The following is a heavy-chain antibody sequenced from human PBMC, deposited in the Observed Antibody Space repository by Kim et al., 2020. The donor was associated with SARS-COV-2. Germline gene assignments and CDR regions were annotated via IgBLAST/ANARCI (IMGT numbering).Heavy chain of an antibody. CDR1: GYTFTGYY. D-gene: IGHD3-10*01. V-gene: IGHV1-2*04. J-gene: IGHJ6*02. Sequence: ASVKVSCKASGYTFTGYYMHWVRQAPGQGLEWMGWINPNSCGTNYAQKFQGWVTMTRDTSISTDYMELSRLRSDATAEYYCARAKAGTMVRGVITPGYYYGMDVWGQGTTVTVSS. CDR3: ARAKAGTMVRGVITPGYYYGMDV. CDR2: INPNSCGT.